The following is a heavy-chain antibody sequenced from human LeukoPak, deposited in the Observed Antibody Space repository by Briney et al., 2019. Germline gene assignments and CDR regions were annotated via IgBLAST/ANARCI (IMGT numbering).Heavy chain of an antibody. Sequence: PGGSLRLSCAASGFTVSSNYMSWVRQAPGKGLEWVSCISSDGSNTPYADSVKGRFTISRDNAKNTLYLQLNSLRAEDTAVYYCAGGRGWLPNEWGQGTLVTVSS. CDR1: GFTVSSNY. CDR2: ISSDGSNT. CDR3: AGGRGWLPNE. D-gene: IGHD5-24*01. J-gene: IGHJ4*02. V-gene: IGHV3-74*01.